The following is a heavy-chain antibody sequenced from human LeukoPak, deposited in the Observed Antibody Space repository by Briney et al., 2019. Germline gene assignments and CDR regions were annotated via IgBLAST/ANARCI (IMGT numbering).Heavy chain of an antibody. D-gene: IGHD1-26*01. V-gene: IGHV1-24*01. CDR3: ATSLEAIGWESDSDAYSQH. Sequence: ASVKVSCKVSGYTLTELSMHWVRQAPGKGLEWMGGFDPEDGETIYAQKFQGRVTMTEDTSTDTAYMELSSLRSEDTAVYYCATSLEAIGWESDSDAYSQHWGQGTLVTVSS. CDR2: FDPEDGET. J-gene: IGHJ1*01. CDR1: GYTLTELS.